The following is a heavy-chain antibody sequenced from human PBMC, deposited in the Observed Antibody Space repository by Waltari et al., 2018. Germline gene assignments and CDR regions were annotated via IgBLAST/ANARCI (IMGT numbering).Heavy chain of an antibody. J-gene: IGHJ4*02. Sequence: QVQLQQWGAGLLKTSETLSLTCAVYGGTLSGYSGTWIRQSPGKGREWIGEIFHDGSTNYNPSLKSRITISIDTSQTQFSLRLTSVTAADTAFYYCASGRVGLSRWGQGTLVTVSS. CDR1: GGTLSGYS. CDR3: ASGRVGLSR. D-gene: IGHD2-15*01. V-gene: IGHV4-34*02. CDR2: IFHDGST.